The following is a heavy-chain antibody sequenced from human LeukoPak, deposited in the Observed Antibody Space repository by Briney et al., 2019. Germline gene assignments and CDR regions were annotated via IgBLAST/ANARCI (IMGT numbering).Heavy chain of an antibody. V-gene: IGHV4-34*01. CDR3: ARVEGNTSGSRNFWYFDL. Sequence: PSETLSLTCAVYGGSFSGYYWSWIRQPPGKGLEWIGEVNHSGSTNQNPSLQSRVTISADTSKKQFSLKVTSVTAADTAMYYCARVEGNTSGSRNFWYFDLWGRGTLVTVSS. CDR1: GGSFSGYY. J-gene: IGHJ2*01. D-gene: IGHD3-10*01. CDR2: VNHSGST.